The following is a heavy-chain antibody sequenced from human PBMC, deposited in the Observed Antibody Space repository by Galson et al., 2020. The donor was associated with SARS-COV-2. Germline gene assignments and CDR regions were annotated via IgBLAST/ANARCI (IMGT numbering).Heavy chain of an antibody. CDR2: IPQDGTEN. CDR3: ARDLYSSSWYLLPTHYYYYYGMYV. D-gene: IGHD6-13*01. V-gene: IGHV3-7*01. Sequence: GASKSPSCAASGSTISSYSMSWLHAAPGKGLERVANIPQDGTENYNEDSEQGRFTIARDNAKNSLYLQMNSLRAEDTAVYYCARDLYSSSWYLLPTHYYYYYGMYVWCQGATVTVSS. CDR1: GSTISSYS. J-gene: IGHJ6*02.